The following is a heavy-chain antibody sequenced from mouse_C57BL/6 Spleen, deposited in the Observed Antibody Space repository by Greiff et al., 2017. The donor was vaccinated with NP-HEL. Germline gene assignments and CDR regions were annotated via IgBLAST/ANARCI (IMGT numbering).Heavy chain of an antibody. Sequence: ESGPGLVKPSQSLSLTCSVTGYSITSGYYWNWIRQFPGNKLEWMGYISYDGSNNYNPSLKNRISITRDTSKNQFFLKLNSVTTEDTATYYCAREITTGGDWGQGTTRTVSS. V-gene: IGHV3-6*01. CDR1: GYSITSGYY. D-gene: IGHD1-1*01. CDR3: AREITTGGD. J-gene: IGHJ2*01. CDR2: ISYDGSN.